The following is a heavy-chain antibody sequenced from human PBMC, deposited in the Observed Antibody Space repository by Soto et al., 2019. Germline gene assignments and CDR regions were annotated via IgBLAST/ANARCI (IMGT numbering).Heavy chain of an antibody. CDR1: GDTFSTYT. V-gene: IGHV1-69*04. D-gene: IGHD1-1*01. Sequence: SVKVSCKASGDTFSTYTINWVRQAPGQRLEWMGRIIPMLGMSNYAQKFQGRVTITADESTSTAYMELSSLRSEDTAVYYCAREGYSYYDYWGQGTLVTVSS. J-gene: IGHJ4*02. CDR3: AREGYSYYDY. CDR2: IIPMLGMS.